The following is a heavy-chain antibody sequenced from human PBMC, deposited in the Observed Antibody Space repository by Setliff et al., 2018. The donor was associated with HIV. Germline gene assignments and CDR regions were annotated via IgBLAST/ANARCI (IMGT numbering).Heavy chain of an antibody. V-gene: IGHV4-59*08. CDR2: TYYSGMT. Sequence: SETLSLTCSVSGGSISSYYWSWIRQPPGKGLEWIGDTYYSGMTNYDPSLKSRVTISVDTSKNQFSLKLASVTAADTAVYFCARRSDWFDPWGQGTLVTVSS. CDR1: GGSISSYY. J-gene: IGHJ5*02. CDR3: ARRSDWFDP.